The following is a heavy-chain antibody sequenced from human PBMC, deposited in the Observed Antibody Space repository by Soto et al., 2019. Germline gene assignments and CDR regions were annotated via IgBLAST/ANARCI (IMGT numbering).Heavy chain of an antibody. D-gene: IGHD4-17*01. CDR2: INHSGST. J-gene: IGHJ6*02. CDR1: GVSFSGYY. CDR3: ATDYGDYYYYGMDV. Sequence: SETLSLTCAVYGVSFSGYYWSWIRQPPGKGLEWIGEINHSGSTNYNPSLKSRVTISVDTSKNQFSLKLSSVTAADTAVYYCATDYGDYYYYGMDVWGQGTTVTVSS. V-gene: IGHV4-34*01.